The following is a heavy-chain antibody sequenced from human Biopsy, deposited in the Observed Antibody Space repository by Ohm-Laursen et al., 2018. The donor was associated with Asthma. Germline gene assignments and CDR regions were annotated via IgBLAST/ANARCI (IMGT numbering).Heavy chain of an antibody. J-gene: IGHJ6*02. D-gene: IGHD3-10*01. CDR3: AKLRITMVQGVIINVEYYYGMDV. CDR2: TSSSSSYI. CDR1: AFTFSTYG. Sequence: SLRLSCAASAFTFSTYGMNWVRQAPGKGLEWVASTSSSSSYIYYADSVKGRFTISRDNAKNSLYLQINSLRAADTAVYYCAKLRITMVQGVIINVEYYYGMDVWGQGTTVTVSS. V-gene: IGHV3-21*04.